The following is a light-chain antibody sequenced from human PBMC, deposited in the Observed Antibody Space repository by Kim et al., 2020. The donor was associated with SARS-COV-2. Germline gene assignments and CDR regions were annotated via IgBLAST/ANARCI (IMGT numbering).Light chain of an antibody. CDR3: SSYTSSSTSLYV. CDR2: DVS. J-gene: IGLJ1*01. V-gene: IGLV2-14*01. Sequence: QPVSVSGSPGQSITISCTGTSSDVGGYNYVSWYQQHPGKAPKLMIYDVSKRPSGVSNRFSGSKSGNTASLTISGLQAEDEADYYCSSYTSSSTSLYVFGTGTKVNVL. CDR1: SSDVGGYNY.